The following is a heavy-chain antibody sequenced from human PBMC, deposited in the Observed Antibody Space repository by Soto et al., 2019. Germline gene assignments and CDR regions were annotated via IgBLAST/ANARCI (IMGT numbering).Heavy chain of an antibody. CDR1: GFTFSSYA. CDR3: AKGDHGTTYFKYGMDV. V-gene: IGHV3-23*01. J-gene: IGHJ6*02. CDR2: ISGSGGST. D-gene: IGHD1-7*01. Sequence: GGSLRLSCAASGFTFSSYAMSWVRQAPGKGLEWVSAISGSGGSTYYADSVKGRFTISRDNSKNTLYLQMNSLRAEDTAVYYCAKGDHGTTYFKYGMDVWGQGTTVTVSS.